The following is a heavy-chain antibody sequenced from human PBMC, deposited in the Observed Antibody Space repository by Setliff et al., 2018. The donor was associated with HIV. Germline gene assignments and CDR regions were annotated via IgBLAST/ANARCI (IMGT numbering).Heavy chain of an antibody. V-gene: IGHV1-69*10. Sequence: SVKVSCKASGGNLDSFVISWVRQASGQGLEWMGGITPVIGRPNYAPRFHDRVTITAERSTNTAYMELTSLTSDDTAVYYCALASIVSTARWNHWGRGTLVTVSS. D-gene: IGHD1-26*01. CDR2: ITPVIGRP. CDR1: GGNLDSFV. J-gene: IGHJ5*02. CDR3: ALASIVSTARWNH.